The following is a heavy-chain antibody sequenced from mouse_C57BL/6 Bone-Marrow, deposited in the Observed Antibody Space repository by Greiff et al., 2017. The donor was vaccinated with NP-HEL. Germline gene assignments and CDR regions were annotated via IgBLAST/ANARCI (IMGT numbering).Heavy chain of an antibody. CDR3: ARGFAY. CDR2: ISSSGIP. Sequence: EVQLQQSGPALVKPSQTVSLPCTVTGYSITNGNHWWNWIRQVSGSKLEWLGYISSSGIPDSNPSLKSRISIASDTSKNQLYLQLNSVTTEDIATYYCARGFAYWGQGTLVTVSA. J-gene: IGHJ3*01. V-gene: IGHV3-4*01. CDR1: GYSITNGNHW.